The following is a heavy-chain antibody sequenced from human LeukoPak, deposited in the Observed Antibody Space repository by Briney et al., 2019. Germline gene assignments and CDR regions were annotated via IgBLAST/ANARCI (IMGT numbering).Heavy chain of an antibody. D-gene: IGHD3-16*02. V-gene: IGHV4-34*01. CDR3: ASKRRYRIDY. CDR1: GGSFSGYY. J-gene: IGHJ4*02. CDR2: INHSGST. Sequence: SETLSLTCAVYGGSFSGYYWSWIRQPPGKGLEWVGEINHSGSTNYNPSLKSRVTITVDTTKNQFSLKLRSVTAADTAVYYCASKRRYRIDYWGQGTLVTVSS.